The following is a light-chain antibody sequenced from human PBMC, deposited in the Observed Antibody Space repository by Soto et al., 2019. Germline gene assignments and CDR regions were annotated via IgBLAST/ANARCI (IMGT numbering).Light chain of an antibody. CDR3: QSYDSSLSGYV. J-gene: IGLJ1*01. Sequence: QSVLTQPPSVSGAPGQRVTISFSGSSSNIGAGYDVHWYQQVPGTPPKLLIFENTNRPSGVPDRFAGSKSGTSASLAITGLQAEDESDYYCQSYDSSLSGYVFGTGTKLTVL. CDR1: SSNIGAGYD. V-gene: IGLV1-40*01. CDR2: ENT.